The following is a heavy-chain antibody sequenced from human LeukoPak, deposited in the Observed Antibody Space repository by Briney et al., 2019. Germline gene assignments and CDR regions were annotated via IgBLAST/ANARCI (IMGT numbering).Heavy chain of an antibody. CDR1: GGSISSYY. D-gene: IGHD3-22*01. J-gene: IGHJ4*02. V-gene: IGHV4-59*12. CDR3: ARRIVVVNSGLWLDY. Sequence: SGPTLVKPSETLSLTCTVSGGSISSYYWSWIRQPPGKGLEWIGYIYYSGSTNYNPSLKSRVTISVDTSKNQFSLKLSSVTAADTAVYYCARRIVVVNSGLWLDYWGQGTLVTVSP. CDR2: IYYSGST.